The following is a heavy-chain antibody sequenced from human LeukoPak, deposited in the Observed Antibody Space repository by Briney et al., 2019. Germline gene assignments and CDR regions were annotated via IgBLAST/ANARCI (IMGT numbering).Heavy chain of an antibody. Sequence: PSETLSLTCTVSGVSVSSGSYYWSWIRQPPGKGLEWIGYIYYTGSTNYNPSLKSRVTISVDTSKNQFSLKLSSVTAADTAAYYCARSEWGGYYDSSGYPVVARSDYWGQGTLVTVSS. CDR3: ARSEWGGYYDSSGYPVVARSDY. V-gene: IGHV4-61*01. CDR2: IYYTGST. D-gene: IGHD3-22*01. CDR1: GVSVSSGSYY. J-gene: IGHJ4*02.